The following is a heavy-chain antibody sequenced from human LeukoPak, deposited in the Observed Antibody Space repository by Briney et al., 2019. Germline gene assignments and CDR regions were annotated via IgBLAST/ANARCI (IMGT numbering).Heavy chain of an antibody. Sequence: GGSLRLSCAASGFTFSSYAMSWVRQAPGKGLEWVSAISGSGGSTYYADSVKGRFTISRDNSKNTLYLQMNSLRAEDTAVYYCAKFHYGSEYYDYFDYWGQGTLVTVSS. J-gene: IGHJ4*02. CDR1: GFTFSSYA. CDR2: ISGSGGST. D-gene: IGHD3-10*01. V-gene: IGHV3-23*01. CDR3: AKFHYGSEYYDYFDY.